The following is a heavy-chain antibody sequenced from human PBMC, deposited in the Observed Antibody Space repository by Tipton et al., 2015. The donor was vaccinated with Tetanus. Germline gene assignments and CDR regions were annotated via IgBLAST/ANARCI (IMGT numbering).Heavy chain of an antibody. D-gene: IGHD3-10*01. CDR2: INHSGST. CDR3: ARGGRLLWFGELIKDYNWFDP. CDR1: GGSFSGHY. V-gene: IGHV4-34*01. Sequence: LRLSCAVYGGSFSGHYWSWIRQPPGKGLEWIGEINHSGSTNYNPSLKSRVTISVDTSKNQFSLKLSSVTAADTAVYYCARGGRLLWFGELIKDYNWFDPWGQGTLVTVSS. J-gene: IGHJ5*02.